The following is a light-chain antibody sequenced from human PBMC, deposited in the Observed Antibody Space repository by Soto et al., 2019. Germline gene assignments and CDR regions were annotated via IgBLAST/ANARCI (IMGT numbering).Light chain of an antibody. Sequence: QSVLTQPPSVSGAPGQRVTISCTGSSSNIGAGYDVHWYQQLPGTAPKLLIYGNSNRPSGVPDRFSGSKSGTSASLAITGLQDEDDADYYCQSYDSSLSGSVFGGGTQLNVL. CDR2: GNS. CDR1: SSNIGAGYD. CDR3: QSYDSSLSGSV. J-gene: IGLJ3*02. V-gene: IGLV1-40*01.